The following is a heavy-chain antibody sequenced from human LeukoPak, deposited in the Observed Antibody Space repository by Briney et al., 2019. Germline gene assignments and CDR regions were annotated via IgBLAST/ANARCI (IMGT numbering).Heavy chain of an antibody. V-gene: IGHV3-23*01. CDR3: AKVRASPRLAADMYYFDD. CDR1: GFTFSSYG. Sequence: SGGSLRLSCAASGFTFSSYGMHWVRQAPGKGLEWVSAISGSGGSTYYADSVKGRFTISRDNSKSTLYLQMNSVRAEDTGIYYCAKVRASPRLAADMYYFDDWGQGTLVTVSS. D-gene: IGHD6-13*01. J-gene: IGHJ4*02. CDR2: ISGSGGST.